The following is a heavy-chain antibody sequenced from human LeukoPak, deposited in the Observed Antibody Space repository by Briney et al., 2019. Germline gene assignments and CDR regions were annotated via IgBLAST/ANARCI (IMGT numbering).Heavy chain of an antibody. V-gene: IGHV4-30-2*06. CDR1: GGAIASGGYS. J-gene: IGHJ5*02. CDR2: IYDRGPA. Sequence: PSETLSLTCTVSGGAIASGGYSWNWIRQSPGKGLEWIGCIYDRGPAYYNPSLKSRFTISVDWPKNQFFLNVTSLTAADTAVYYCARSRQASGLLSSWGQGTPVVVSS. D-gene: IGHD3-10*01. CDR3: ARSRQASGLLSS.